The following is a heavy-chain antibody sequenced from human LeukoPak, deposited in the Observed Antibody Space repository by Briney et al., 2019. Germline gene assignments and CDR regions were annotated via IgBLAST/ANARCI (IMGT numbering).Heavy chain of an antibody. CDR3: TNCYDSSGYYYEDY. J-gene: IGHJ4*02. D-gene: IGHD3-22*01. Sequence: GGSLGLSCAASGFTYSNAWMSWARQAPRKGLEWVGRIKSKTDGGTTDYAAPVKGRFTISRDDSRNTRDQQMNSLKTEDAAVYYCTNCYDSSGYYYEDYWGQGTPVTVSS. CDR1: GFTYSNAW. CDR2: IKSKTDGGTT. V-gene: IGHV3-15*01.